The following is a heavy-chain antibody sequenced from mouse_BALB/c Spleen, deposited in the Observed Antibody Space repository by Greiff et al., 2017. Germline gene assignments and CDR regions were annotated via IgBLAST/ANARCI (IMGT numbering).Heavy chain of an antibody. D-gene: IGHD2-1*01. CDR3: ARSLLSYAMDY. Sequence: EVKLLQSGPGLVKPSQSLSLTCTVTGYSITSDYAWNLIRQFPGNKLEWMGYISYSGSTSYNPSLKSRISITRDTSKNQFFLQLNSVTTEDTATYYCARSLLSYAMDYWGQGTSVTVSS. V-gene: IGHV3-2*02. J-gene: IGHJ4*01. CDR1: GYSITSDYA. CDR2: ISYSGST.